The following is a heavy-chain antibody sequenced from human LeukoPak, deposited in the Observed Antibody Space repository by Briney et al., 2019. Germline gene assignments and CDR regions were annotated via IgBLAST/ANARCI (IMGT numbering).Heavy chain of an antibody. CDR3: ARSYTRITMIVVVIPPSY. V-gene: IGHV1-2*02. J-gene: IGHJ4*02. CDR2: INPNSGGT. CDR1: GYTFTGYY. D-gene: IGHD3-22*01. Sequence: GASVKVSCKASGYTFTGYYMHWVQQAPGQGLEWMGWINPNSGGTNYAQKFQGRVTMTRDTSISTAYMELSRLRSDDTAVYYCARSYTRITMIVVVIPPSYWGQGTLVTVSS.